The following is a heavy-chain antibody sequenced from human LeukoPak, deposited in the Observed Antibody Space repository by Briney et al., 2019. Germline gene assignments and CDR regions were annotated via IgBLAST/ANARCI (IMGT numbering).Heavy chain of an antibody. D-gene: IGHD3-16*02. CDR2: IKQDGSEK. J-gene: IGHJ6*02. V-gene: IGHV3-7*01. CDR3: ARDVVTSLNIVKYYYYGMDV. Sequence: GGYLRLSCAASGFTFSSYWMSWVRQAPGKGLEWVANIKQDGSEKSYVDSVKGRFTISRDAAKNSLYLHMNSLRAEDTAVYYCARDVVTSLNIVKYYYYGMDVWGQGTTVTVSS. CDR1: GFTFSSYW.